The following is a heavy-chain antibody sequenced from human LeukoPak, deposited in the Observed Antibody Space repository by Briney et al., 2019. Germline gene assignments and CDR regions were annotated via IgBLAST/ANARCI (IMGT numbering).Heavy chain of an antibody. J-gene: IGHJ4*02. CDR3: ARDRTGGYCSSTSCARFDY. D-gene: IGHD2-2*01. CDR1: GFAFSDYS. V-gene: IGHV3-21*01. Sequence: PGGSLRLSCAASGFAFSDYSMNWVRQAPGKGLEWVSSISSSSSYIYYADSVKGRFTISRDNAKNSLYLQMNSLRAEDTAVYYCARDRTGGYCSSTSCARFDYWGQGTLVTVSS. CDR2: ISSSSSYI.